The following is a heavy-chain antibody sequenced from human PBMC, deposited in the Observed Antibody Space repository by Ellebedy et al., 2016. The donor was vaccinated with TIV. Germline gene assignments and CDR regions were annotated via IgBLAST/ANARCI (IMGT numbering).Heavy chain of an antibody. CDR2: ISSDVTGP. D-gene: IGHD3-22*01. CDR1: GFTFSMYW. V-gene: IGHV3-74*01. CDR3: ARGVLNSGYYPDK. J-gene: IGHJ4*02. Sequence: GESLKISCAASGFTFSMYWMRWVRQVPGKGLVWVSRISSDVTGPSYADSVRGRFTISRDNAKNTVYLQMHSLRVEDTAVYYCARGVLNSGYYPDKWGPGTLVTVSS.